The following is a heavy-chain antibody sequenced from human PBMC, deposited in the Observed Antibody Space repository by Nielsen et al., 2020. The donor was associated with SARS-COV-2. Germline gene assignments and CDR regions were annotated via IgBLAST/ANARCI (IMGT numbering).Heavy chain of an antibody. D-gene: IGHD5-12*01. CDR2: ILDDGSNA. J-gene: IGHJ4*02. CDR1: GFTFSKYG. Sequence: GESLKISCAASGFTFSKYGMHCVRQAPGKGLEWVAAILDDGSNAYSGDSVKGRFTVSRDNSKNTLYLQMTDLRTEDTAVYFCARDARGYYGFDFVFDYWGQGSLVTVSS. V-gene: IGHV3-30-3*01. CDR3: ARDARGYYGFDFVFDY.